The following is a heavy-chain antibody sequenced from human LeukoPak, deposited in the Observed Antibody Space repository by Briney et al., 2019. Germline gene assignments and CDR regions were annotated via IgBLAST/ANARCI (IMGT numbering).Heavy chain of an antibody. V-gene: IGHV4-39*07. D-gene: IGHD3-10*01. CDR3: ARGGNLWFGPSWGY. J-gene: IGHJ4*02. Sequence: PSETLSLTCTVSGGSISSSTHYWGWIRQPPGKGLEWIGNIYYRGSTYYNPSLKSRVTISVDTSKNQFSLKLSSVTAADTAVYYCARGGNLWFGPSWGYWGQGTLVTVSS. CDR2: IYYRGST. CDR1: GGSISSSTHY.